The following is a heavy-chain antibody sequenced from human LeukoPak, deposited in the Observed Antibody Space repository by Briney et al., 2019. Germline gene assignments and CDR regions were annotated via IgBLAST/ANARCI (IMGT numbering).Heavy chain of an antibody. CDR2: IFHRGNP. V-gene: IGHV4-34*12. CDR1: GGSFSDYY. Sequence: PSETLSLTCAVHGGSFSDYYWSWIRQPPGKGLEWIGEIFHRGNPNYNPPLKSQVAISVDTSENQFSLNLSSVAATDSAVYFCTGSSRSTRYYFDYWGQGILVTVSS. CDR3: TGSSRSTRYYFDY. J-gene: IGHJ4*02. D-gene: IGHD6-6*01.